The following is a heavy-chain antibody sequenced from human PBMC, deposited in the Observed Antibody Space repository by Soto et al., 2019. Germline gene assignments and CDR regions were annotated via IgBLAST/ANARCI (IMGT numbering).Heavy chain of an antibody. J-gene: IGHJ3*02. Sequence: RSATLSLTCTVSGGSINSGGYYWSWIRQHPGKGLEWIGYIYYSGSTYYNPSLKSRVIISVDTSKNQFSLKLSSVTAADTAVYYCARDRQQLAAFDIWGQGTMVTVSS. CDR2: IYYSGST. CDR1: GGSINSGGYY. D-gene: IGHD6-13*01. V-gene: IGHV4-31*03. CDR3: ARDRQQLAAFDI.